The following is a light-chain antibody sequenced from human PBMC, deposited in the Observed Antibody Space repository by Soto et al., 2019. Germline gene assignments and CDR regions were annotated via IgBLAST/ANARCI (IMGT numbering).Light chain of an antibody. J-gene: IGLJ3*02. Sequence: QSVLTQPPSVSGAPGQTVTISCSGSSCHIGAGYDVHWYQQLPGKVTKLVIYDTFKRPSGVPDRFSGSKSGTSASLAITGLQPEDEADEYGQAYDNSLGVSVVFGGGTKLTVL. CDR3: QAYDNSLGVSVV. CDR1: SCHIGAGYD. V-gene: IGLV1-40*01. CDR2: DTF.